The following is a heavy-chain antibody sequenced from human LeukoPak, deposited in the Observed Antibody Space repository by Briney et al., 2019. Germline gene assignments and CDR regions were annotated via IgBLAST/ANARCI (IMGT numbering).Heavy chain of an antibody. CDR1: GYSFTTYG. J-gene: IGHJ4*02. D-gene: IGHD6-13*01. Sequence: ASVKVSCKASGYSFTTYGMNWVPQAPGLGLEWMGWFNTYTGNPTCAQGFTGRFVFSLDTSVSTAYLQISSLKAEDTAVYYCARDLDYEIAAAGPWGQGTLVTVSS. V-gene: IGHV7-81*01. CDR2: FNTYTGNP. CDR3: ARDLDYEIAAAGP.